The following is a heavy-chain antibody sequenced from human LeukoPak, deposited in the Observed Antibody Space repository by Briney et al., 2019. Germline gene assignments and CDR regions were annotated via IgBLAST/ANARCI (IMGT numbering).Heavy chain of an antibody. V-gene: IGHV4-30-2*01. Sequence: PSQTLSLTCTVSGGSISSGGYYWSWIRQPPGKGLEWIGYIYHSGSTYYNPSLKSRVTISVDRSKNQFSLKLSSVTAADTAVYYCARRVHSSSWSSYFDYWGQETLVTVSS. CDR1: GGSISSGGYY. J-gene: IGHJ4*02. D-gene: IGHD6-13*01. CDR3: ARRVHSSSWSSYFDY. CDR2: IYHSGST.